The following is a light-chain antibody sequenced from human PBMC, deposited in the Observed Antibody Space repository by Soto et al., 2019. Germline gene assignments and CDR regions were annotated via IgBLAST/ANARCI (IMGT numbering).Light chain of an antibody. V-gene: IGLV2-14*01. CDR3: SSCTSSSSYV. Sequence: QSVLTQPASVSGSPGQSIAISCTGTSSDVGGYNSVSWYQQYPGKAPKLMIHDVSNRPSGVSDRFSGSKSGNTASLTISRLQAEDEADYYCSSCTSSSSYVFGSGTKVTVL. CDR1: SSDVGGYNS. CDR2: DVS. J-gene: IGLJ1*01.